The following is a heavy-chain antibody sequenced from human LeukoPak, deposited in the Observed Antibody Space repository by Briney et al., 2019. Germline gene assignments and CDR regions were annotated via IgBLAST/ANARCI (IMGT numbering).Heavy chain of an antibody. V-gene: IGHV4-38-2*02. CDR3: ARGGGVRTGSGWRPGNWFDP. J-gene: IGHJ5*02. CDR1: GYSISSGYF. D-gene: IGHD6-19*01. CDR2: IHSGESP. Sequence: SETLSLTCSVSGYSISSGYFWGWIRQPPGKGLEWIGIIHSGESPYYSPSLESRISISIDTSKNQFSLKFNSVNAADTAVYYCARGGGVRTGSGWRPGNWFDPWGQGTLVIVSS.